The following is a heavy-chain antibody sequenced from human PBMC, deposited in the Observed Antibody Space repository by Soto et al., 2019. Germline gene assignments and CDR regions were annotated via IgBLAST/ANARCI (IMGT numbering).Heavy chain of an antibody. CDR3: ATQRDYGDYGAFDY. CDR1: GYTFTGYY. J-gene: IGHJ4*02. V-gene: IGHV1-2*04. D-gene: IGHD4-17*01. Sequence: GASVKVSCKASGYTFTGYYMHWVRQAPGQGLEWRGWINPNSGGTNYAQKFQGWVTMTRDTSISTAYMELSRLRSDDTAVYYCATQRDYGDYGAFDYWGQGTLVTGSA. CDR2: INPNSGGT.